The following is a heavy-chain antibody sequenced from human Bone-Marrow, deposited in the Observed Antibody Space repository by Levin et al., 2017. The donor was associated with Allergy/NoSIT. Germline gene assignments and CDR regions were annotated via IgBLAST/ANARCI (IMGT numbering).Heavy chain of an antibody. J-gene: IGHJ2*01. CDR3: ARDADTSGYYWFFDL. CDR2: MSSDGNSK. D-gene: IGHD3-3*01. Sequence: LGESLKISCAASGFIFNNYGMHWVRQAPGKGLEWVAAMSSDGNSKYYIDSVKGRFTISRDNSKKTLYLQVNSLRVEDTAVYYCARDADTSGYYWFFDLWGRGTLVIVSS. CDR1: GFIFNNYG. V-gene: IGHV3-33*01.